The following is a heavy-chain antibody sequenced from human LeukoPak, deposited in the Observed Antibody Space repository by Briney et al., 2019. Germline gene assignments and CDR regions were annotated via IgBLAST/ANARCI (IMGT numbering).Heavy chain of an antibody. CDR1: GFTFSSYG. D-gene: IGHD2-8*01. V-gene: IGHV3-30*02. Sequence: GGSLRLSCAASGFTFSSYGMHWVRQAPGKGLEWVAVIRFDGGNKYYADSVKGRFSVSRDNSRNTLYLQMNSLRPEDTAVYYCAKDAPCTNGVCALSGWGQGTLVTVPS. CDR2: IRFDGGNK. J-gene: IGHJ4*02. CDR3: AKDAPCTNGVCALSG.